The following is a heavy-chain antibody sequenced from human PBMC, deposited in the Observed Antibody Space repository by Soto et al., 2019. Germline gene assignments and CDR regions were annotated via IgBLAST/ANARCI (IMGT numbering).Heavy chain of an antibody. D-gene: IGHD6-6*01. CDR1: GFTFTSSA. CDR3: AAGIAARLYYYYGMDV. CDR2: IVVGSGNT. V-gene: IGHV1-58*01. Sequence: SVEVSCKASGFTFTSSAVPWVRQARGQRLEWIGWIVVGSGNTNYAQKFQERVTITRDMSTSTAYMELSSLRSEDTAVYYCAAGIAARLYYYYGMDVWGQGTTVTVSS. J-gene: IGHJ6*02.